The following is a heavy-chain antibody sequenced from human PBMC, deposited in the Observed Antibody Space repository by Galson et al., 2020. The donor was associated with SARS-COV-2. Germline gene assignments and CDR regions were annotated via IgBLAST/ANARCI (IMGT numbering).Heavy chain of an antibody. CDR3: ARSRRRLKLEPNDAFDI. CDR2: IYPGDSDT. CDR1: GYSFTSYW. D-gene: IGHD1-1*01. J-gene: IGHJ3*02. Sequence: KIGESLKISCKGSGYSFTSYWIGWVRQMPGKGLEWMGIIYPGDSDTRYSPSFQGQVTISADKSISTAYLQWSSLKASDTAMYYCARSRRRLKLEPNDAFDIWGQGTMVTVSS. V-gene: IGHV5-51*01.